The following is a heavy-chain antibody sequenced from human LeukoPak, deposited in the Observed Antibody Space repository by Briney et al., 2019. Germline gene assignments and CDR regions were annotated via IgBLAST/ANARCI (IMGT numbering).Heavy chain of an antibody. V-gene: IGHV4-59*01. CDR2: IYYSGST. CDR1: GGSISNYY. CDR3: ARGGLGLDYFDY. J-gene: IGHJ4*02. Sequence: PSETLSLTCTVSGGSISNYYWSWIRQPPGKGLEWIGYIYYSGSTNYNPSLKSRVTISVDTSKNQFSLKLRSVTAADTAVYYCARGGLGLDYFDYWGQGTLVTVSS.